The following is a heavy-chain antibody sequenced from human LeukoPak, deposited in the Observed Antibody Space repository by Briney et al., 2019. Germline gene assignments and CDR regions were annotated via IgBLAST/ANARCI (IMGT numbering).Heavy chain of an antibody. V-gene: IGHV4-59*01. D-gene: IGHD6-13*01. Sequence: SETLSLTCTVSGGSISSYYWSWIRQPPGKGLEWTGYIYYSGSTNYNPSLKSRVTISVDTSKNQFSLKLSSVTAADTAVYYCARGRYSSSPTDYWGQGTLVTVSS. J-gene: IGHJ4*02. CDR1: GGSISSYY. CDR3: ARGRYSSSPTDY. CDR2: IYYSGST.